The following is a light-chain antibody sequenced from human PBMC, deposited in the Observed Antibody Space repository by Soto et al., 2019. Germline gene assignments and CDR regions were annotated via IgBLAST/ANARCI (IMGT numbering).Light chain of an antibody. CDR2: EVS. Sequence: VLTQPASVSGSPGQSITISCTGTSSDVGGYNYVSWYQQHPGKAPKLMIYEVSNRPSGVSNRFSGSKSGNTASLTISGLQAEDEADYYCSSYTSSSTPRVFGAGTKVTVL. CDR1: SSDVGGYNY. V-gene: IGLV2-14*01. J-gene: IGLJ1*01. CDR3: SSYTSSSTPRV.